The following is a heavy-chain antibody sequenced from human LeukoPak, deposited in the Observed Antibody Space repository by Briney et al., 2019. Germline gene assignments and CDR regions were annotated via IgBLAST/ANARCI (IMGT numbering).Heavy chain of an antibody. CDR2: ISGSGDTT. D-gene: IGHD5-18*01. V-gene: IGHV3-23*01. CDR1: RFTFSSYA. Sequence: PGGSLRLSCAASRFTFSSYAMSWVRQAPGKGLKWVSAISGSGDTTYYADSVKGRFTISRDNSKNTLYLQMNSLRAEDTAVYYCAKDMRYSYGYPDAFDIWGQGTMVTVSS. CDR3: AKDMRYSYGYPDAFDI. J-gene: IGHJ3*02.